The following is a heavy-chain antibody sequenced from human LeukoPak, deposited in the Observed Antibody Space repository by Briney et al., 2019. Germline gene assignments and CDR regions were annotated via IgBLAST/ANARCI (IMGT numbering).Heavy chain of an antibody. V-gene: IGHV3-7*01. CDR1: GLTFTDFW. CDR3: SGRDSSRSPRAC. D-gene: IGHD2-2*01. Sequence: SGGSLRLSCAASGLTFTDFWMNWVRLTPGRGLEWLANINPDGNEKYYVDSVKGRFAISRDNAKNEVYLEMNSLRAEDTGVYYCSGRDSSRSPRACWGQGTLVSVSS. J-gene: IGHJ4*02. CDR2: INPDGNEK.